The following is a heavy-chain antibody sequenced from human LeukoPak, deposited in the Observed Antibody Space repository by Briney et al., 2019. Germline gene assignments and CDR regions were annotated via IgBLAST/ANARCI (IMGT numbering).Heavy chain of an antibody. Sequence: GGSLRLSCAASGFTFRSYGMHWVRQAPGKGPEYVSAISSNGGRTYYANSVKGRFTISRDNSRNTLYLQMGSLRAEDMAVYYCATYYYDSGGFHFHHWGQGTLVTVSS. J-gene: IGHJ1*01. D-gene: IGHD3-22*01. V-gene: IGHV3-64*01. CDR2: ISSNGGRT. CDR3: ATYYYDSGGFHFHH. CDR1: GFTFRSYG.